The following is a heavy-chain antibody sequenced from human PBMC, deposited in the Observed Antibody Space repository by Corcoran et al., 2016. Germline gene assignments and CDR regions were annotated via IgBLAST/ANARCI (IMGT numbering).Heavy chain of an antibody. CDR2: IIPIFGTA. CDR1: GGTFSSYA. D-gene: IGHD2-2*01. V-gene: IGHV1-69*01. Sequence: QVQLVQSGAEVKKPGSSVKVSCKASGGTFSSYAISWVRQAPGQGLEWMGGIIPIFGTANYAQKFQGRVTITADESTSTAYMELSSLRSEDTAVYYCARATIVVVPAAKRGNWFGPWGQGTLVTVSA. J-gene: IGHJ5*02. CDR3: ARATIVVVPAAKRGNWFGP.